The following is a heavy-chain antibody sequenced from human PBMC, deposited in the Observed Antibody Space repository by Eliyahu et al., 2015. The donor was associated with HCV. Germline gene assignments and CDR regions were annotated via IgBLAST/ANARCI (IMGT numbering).Heavy chain of an antibody. V-gene: IGHV2-5*08. CDR1: GFSLTTTGLH. CDR2: IYWDGNW. CDR3: VHGKIDYGEXDSPSLDS. D-gene: IGHD4/OR15-4a*01. Sequence: QDTLRESGPTLVQSTQTLTLTCRFSGFSLTTTGLHVGWIRQPPGKALEWLALIYWDGNWRYSPSLGDRLGISKDTSSNQVILTVANVDPQDTGTYYCVHGKIDYGEXDSPSLDSWGQGTLVTVSS. J-gene: IGHJ4*02.